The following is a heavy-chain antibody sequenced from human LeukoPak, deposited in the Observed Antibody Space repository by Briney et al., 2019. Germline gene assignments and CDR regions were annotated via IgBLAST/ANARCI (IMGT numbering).Heavy chain of an antibody. CDR2: IIPIFGTA. D-gene: IGHD6-6*01. CDR1: GGTFSSYA. V-gene: IGHV1-69*05. CDR3: ARSRQLGRGDYYYYYMDV. J-gene: IGHJ6*03. Sequence: SVKVSCKASGGTFSSYAISWVRQAPGQGLEWMGGIIPIFGTANYAQKFQGGVTITTDESTSTAYMELSSLRSEDTAVYYCARSRQLGRGDYYYYYMDVWGKGTTVTVSS.